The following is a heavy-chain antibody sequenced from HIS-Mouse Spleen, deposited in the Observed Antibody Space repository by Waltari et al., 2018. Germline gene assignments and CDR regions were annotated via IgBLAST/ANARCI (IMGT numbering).Heavy chain of an antibody. Sequence: QLQLQESGPGLVKPSETLSLTCTVSGGSISSSSYYWGWIRQPPGKGLEWIGSIYYSGRTYYNPSLKSRVTISVDTSKNQFSLKLSSVHAADTAVYYCAREIPYSSSWYDWYFDLWGRGTLVTVSS. D-gene: IGHD6-13*01. CDR2: IYYSGRT. CDR1: GGSISSSSYY. V-gene: IGHV4-39*07. J-gene: IGHJ2*01. CDR3: AREIPYSSSWYDWYFDL.